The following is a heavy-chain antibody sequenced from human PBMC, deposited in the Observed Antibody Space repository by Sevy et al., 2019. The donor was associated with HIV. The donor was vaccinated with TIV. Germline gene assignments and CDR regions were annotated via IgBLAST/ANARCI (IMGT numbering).Heavy chain of an antibody. CDR1: GFTFSDYA. Sequence: GGSLRLSCVVSGFTFSDYAMLWVRQAPGKGLEWVAVISYDGRKQYYADSVKGRFTISRDNSRNRLSLQVNSLRNEDTAVYYCARANYGTTSYFDYWGQGTPLTVSS. D-gene: IGHD3-10*01. CDR3: ARANYGTTSYFDY. CDR2: ISYDGRKQ. V-gene: IGHV3-30*04. J-gene: IGHJ4*02.